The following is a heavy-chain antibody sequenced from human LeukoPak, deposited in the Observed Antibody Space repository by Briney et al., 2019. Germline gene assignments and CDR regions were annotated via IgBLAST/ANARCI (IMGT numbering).Heavy chain of an antibody. CDR3: AKDADTAMVPDWFDP. Sequence: GGSLRLSCAASGFTFSSYGMHWVRQAPGKGLEWVAVISYDGSNKYYADSVKGRFTVSRDNSKNTLYLQMNSLRAEDTAVYYCAKDADTAMVPDWFDPWGQGTLVTVSS. CDR1: GFTFSSYG. V-gene: IGHV3-30*18. CDR2: ISYDGSNK. D-gene: IGHD5-18*01. J-gene: IGHJ5*02.